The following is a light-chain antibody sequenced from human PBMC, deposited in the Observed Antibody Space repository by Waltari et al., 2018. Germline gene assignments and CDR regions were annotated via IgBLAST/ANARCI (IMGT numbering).Light chain of an antibody. CDR1: NNNVANLG. CDR2: KND. V-gene: IGLV10-54*01. J-gene: IGLJ3*02. CDR3: SAWDSSLRVWV. Sequence: QAGLTQSPPISKGLRQTAPTPCTGNNNNVANLGRSWLQQHQGHPPQLLSYKNDNRPSGVSERFSASRSGNTASLTITGLQPEDEADYYCSAWDSSLRVWVFGGGTKLTVL.